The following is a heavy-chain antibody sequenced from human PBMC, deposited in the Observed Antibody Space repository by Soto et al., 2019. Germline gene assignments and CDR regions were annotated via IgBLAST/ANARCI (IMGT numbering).Heavy chain of an antibody. J-gene: IGHJ4*02. D-gene: IGHD3-3*01. CDR2: ISAYNGNT. CDR1: GYTFTSYY. CDR3: ARVILEWLLQQSTHFDY. V-gene: IGHV1-18*04. Sequence: ASVKVSCKASGYTFTSYYMHWVRQAPGQGLEWMGRISAYNGNTNYAQKLQGRVTMTTDTSTSTAYMELRSLRSDDTAVYYCARVILEWLLQQSTHFDYWGQGTLVTVSS.